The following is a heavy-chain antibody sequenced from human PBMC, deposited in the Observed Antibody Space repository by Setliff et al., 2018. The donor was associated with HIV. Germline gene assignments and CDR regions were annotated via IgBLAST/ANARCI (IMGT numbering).Heavy chain of an antibody. J-gene: IGHJ4*02. V-gene: IGHV4-34*01. CDR1: GGSFNDYY. CDR2: IDHSGST. D-gene: IGHD3-10*01. Sequence: SETLSLTCAVYGGSFNDYYWTWIRQPPGKGLEWIGEIDHSGSTKYHASLKSRVTISIDTSKNQISLKLSSVTAADTSVYYCARGLNYYGSGSYLPLGYWGQGTLVTVSS. CDR3: ARGLNYYGSGSYLPLGY.